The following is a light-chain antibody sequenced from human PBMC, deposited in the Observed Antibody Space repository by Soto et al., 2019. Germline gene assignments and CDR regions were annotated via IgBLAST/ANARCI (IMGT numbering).Light chain of an antibody. CDR2: EVN. Sequence: QSALTQPASVSGSPGQSITISCTGTSSDVGGHNYVSWYQQHPGKAPKLMIYEVNNRPSGVSDRFSGSKAGNTASLTISGLQAEDEADYYCSSFTSSATYWVFGGGTKLTVL. CDR3: SSFTSSATYWV. CDR1: SSDVGGHNY. V-gene: IGLV2-14*01. J-gene: IGLJ3*02.